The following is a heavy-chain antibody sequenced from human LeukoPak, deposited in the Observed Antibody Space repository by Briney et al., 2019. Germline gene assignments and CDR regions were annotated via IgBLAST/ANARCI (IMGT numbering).Heavy chain of an antibody. CDR1: GFTVSRNY. J-gene: IGHJ4*02. CDR3: ARAPRYSYDSSGYYSGYYLDH. Sequence: GGSLRLFCAASGFTVSRNYMCWVRQAPGKGLEGVSVIYSGGSTNYTESVKGRFTVSRDDSNNRLYLQMNSLRAEDTAVYFCARAPRYSYDSSGYYSGYYLDHWGQGTLVTVSS. D-gene: IGHD3-22*01. CDR2: IYSGGST. V-gene: IGHV3-66*01.